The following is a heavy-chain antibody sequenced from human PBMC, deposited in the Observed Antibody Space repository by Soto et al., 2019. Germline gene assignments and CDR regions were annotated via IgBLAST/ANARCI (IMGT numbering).Heavy chain of an antibody. Sequence: EVQLLESGGGLVQPGGSLRLSCAASGFTFSSYVMSWVRQAPGKGLEWVSTFSGSGGSTYYADSVKGRFTISRDNSKNTLYLQMNSLRAEDTAVYYCAKEGYNNYFFDYWGQGTLVTVSS. CDR3: AKEGYNNYFFDY. J-gene: IGHJ4*02. D-gene: IGHD4-4*01. V-gene: IGHV3-23*01. CDR2: FSGSGGST. CDR1: GFTFSSYV.